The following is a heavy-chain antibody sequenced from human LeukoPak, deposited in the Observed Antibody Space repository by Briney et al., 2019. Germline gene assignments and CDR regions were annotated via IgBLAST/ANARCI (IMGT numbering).Heavy chain of an antibody. J-gene: IGHJ3*02. D-gene: IGHD2-8*01. CDR3: ARSYATDAFDI. CDR1: GFTFSDHY. V-gene: IGHV3-72*01. Sequence: VGSLRHSRAASGFTFSDHYMDWVRQAPGKGLEWVGRTRNKANSYTTEYAASVKGRFTISRDDSKNSLYLQMNSLKTEDTAVYYCARSYATDAFDIWGQGTMVTVSS. CDR2: TRNKANSYTT.